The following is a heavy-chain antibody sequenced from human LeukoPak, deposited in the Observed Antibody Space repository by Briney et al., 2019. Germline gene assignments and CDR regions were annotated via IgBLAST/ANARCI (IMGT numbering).Heavy chain of an antibody. CDR3: ARGRGAAASI. CDR2: MNPNSGYT. Sequence: GASVKVSCKASGYTFSSYDITWVRQATGQGPEWMGWMNPNSGYTDFAQKFQGRVTMTRNTSISTAYMELSSLRSEDTAVYYCARGRGAAASIWGQGTLVTVSS. V-gene: IGHV1-8*01. J-gene: IGHJ4*02. D-gene: IGHD6-13*01. CDR1: GYTFSSYD.